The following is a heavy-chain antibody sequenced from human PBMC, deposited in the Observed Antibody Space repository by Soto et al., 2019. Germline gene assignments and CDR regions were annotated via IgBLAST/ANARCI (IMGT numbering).Heavy chain of an antibody. Sequence: EVQLLESGGGLVQPGGSQRLSCAASGFTFISYAMSWVRRAPGKGLAWVSAISGSGGSTYYADSVKGRFTISRDNSKNTLYLQMNSLRAEDTAVYYCAKGFGEYSRSFFDYWGQGTLVTVSS. CDR1: GFTFISYA. J-gene: IGHJ4*02. D-gene: IGHD6-6*01. CDR2: ISGSGGST. CDR3: AKGFGEYSRSFFDY. V-gene: IGHV3-23*01.